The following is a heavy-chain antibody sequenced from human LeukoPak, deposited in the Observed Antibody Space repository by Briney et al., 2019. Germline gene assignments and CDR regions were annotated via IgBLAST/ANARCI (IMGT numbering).Heavy chain of an antibody. CDR2: INQDANER. J-gene: IGHJ4*02. V-gene: IGHV3-7*01. Sequence: GGSLRLSCAVSGLSFGNYWMSWVRQAPGKGLEWVASINQDANERYYVDSVKGRYTISRDNAKNSLYLQLNSLRAEDTAVYYCAAGDSFDYWGQGALVTVSS. CDR3: AAGDSFDY. CDR1: GLSFGNYW. D-gene: IGHD2-21*01.